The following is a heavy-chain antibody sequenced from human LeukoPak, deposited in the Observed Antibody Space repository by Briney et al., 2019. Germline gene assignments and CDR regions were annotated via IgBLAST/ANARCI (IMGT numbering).Heavy chain of an antibody. J-gene: IGHJ4*02. Sequence: PGGSLRLSCAASGFTFSSYEMNWVRQAPGKGLEWVSYISSSGSTIYYADSVKGRFTISRDNAKNSLHLQMNSLRVEDTAVYYCVRGGGRGDYNERYYFDYWAREPWSPSPQ. CDR2: ISSSGSTI. CDR3: VRGGGRGDYNERYYFDY. D-gene: IGHD3-22*01. V-gene: IGHV3-48*03. CDR1: GFTFSSYE.